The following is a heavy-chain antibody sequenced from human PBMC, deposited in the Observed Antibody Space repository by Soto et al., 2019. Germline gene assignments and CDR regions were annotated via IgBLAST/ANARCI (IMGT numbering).Heavy chain of an antibody. V-gene: IGHV3-23*01. D-gene: IGHD3-22*01. CDR1: GFTFSSYA. J-gene: IGHJ4*01. CDR2: ISGSGGST. Sequence: PGGSLRLSCAASGFTFSSYAMSWVRQAPGKGLEWVSAISGSGGSTYYADSVKGRFTISRDNSKNTLYLQMNSLRAEDTAVYYCAKDIRGTGGYRNYFDYWDQGTLVTGSS. CDR3: AKDIRGTGGYRNYFDY.